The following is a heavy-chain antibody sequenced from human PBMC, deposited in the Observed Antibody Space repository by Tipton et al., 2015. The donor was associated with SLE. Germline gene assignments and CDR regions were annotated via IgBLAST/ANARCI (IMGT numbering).Heavy chain of an antibody. V-gene: IGHV4-34*01. CDR1: GGSSSVHY. D-gene: IGHD1-26*01. Sequence: TLSLTCAVYGGSSSVHYWSWSWIRQPPGKGLEWIGEINHSGSTNYNPSLKRRVTRSVNTSKNRFSLKVTSVTAADTAVYYCARLSGDAFDIWGRGTMVTVSS. CDR2: INHSGST. CDR3: ARLSGDAFDI. J-gene: IGHJ3*02.